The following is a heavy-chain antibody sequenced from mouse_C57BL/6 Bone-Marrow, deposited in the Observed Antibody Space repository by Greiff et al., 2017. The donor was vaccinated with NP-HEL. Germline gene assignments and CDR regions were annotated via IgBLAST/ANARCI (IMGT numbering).Heavy chain of an antibody. V-gene: IGHV5-4*01. CDR1: GFTFSSYA. J-gene: IGHJ4*01. D-gene: IGHD1-1*01. CDR3: ARGFITTGVEGYYAMDY. Sequence: EVQLVESGGGLVKPGGSLKLSCAASGFTFSSYAMSWVRQTPEKRLEWVATLSDGGGYTYYTDNVKGRVTISRDTAKNNRYLQMSHLKSEDTAMYDCARGFITTGVEGYYAMDYWGQGTSVTVAA. CDR2: LSDGGGYT.